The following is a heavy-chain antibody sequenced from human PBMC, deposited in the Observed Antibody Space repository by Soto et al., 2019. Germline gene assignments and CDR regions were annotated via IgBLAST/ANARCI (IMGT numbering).Heavy chain of an antibody. CDR3: AKDQDAFRSGSRPTYYYYSMDV. Sequence: QVQLVESGGGVVQPGRSLRLSCAASGFTFSSYGMHLVRQAPGKGLEWVAVISYDGSNKYYADSVKGRFTISRDNSKNTHYLQMNSLRDEDTAVYYCAKDQDAFRSGSRPTYYYYSMDVRGKGPTVTLSS. V-gene: IGHV3-30*18. D-gene: IGHD3-3*01. CDR1: GFTFSSYG. CDR2: ISYDGSNK. J-gene: IGHJ6*03.